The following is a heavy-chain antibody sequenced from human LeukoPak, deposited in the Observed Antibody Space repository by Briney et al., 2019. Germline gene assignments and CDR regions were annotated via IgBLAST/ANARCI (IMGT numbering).Heavy chain of an antibody. V-gene: IGHV3-7*03. Sequence: GRSLRLSCAASGFTFSNYWMSWVRQAPGKGLEWVANIKQDGSEKYYMDSVKGRFTISRDNAKNSLYLQMNSLRAEDTAVYYCARYSGSYEVNYYYYYGMDVWGQGTTVTVSS. CDR1: GFTFSNYW. J-gene: IGHJ6*02. D-gene: IGHD1-26*01. CDR3: ARYSGSYEVNYYYYYGMDV. CDR2: IKQDGSEK.